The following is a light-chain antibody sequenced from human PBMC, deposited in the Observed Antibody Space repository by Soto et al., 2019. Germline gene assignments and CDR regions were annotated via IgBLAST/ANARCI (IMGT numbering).Light chain of an antibody. V-gene: IGLV1-47*01. CDR3: ATWDDSLSGPV. J-gene: IGLJ2*01. CDR1: SSNIGSNY. Sequence: QSVLTQPPSASGTPGQRVTISCSGSSSNIGSNYVYWYRQLPGTAPKLLIYRNDQRPSGVPVRFSGSKSGTSASLAISGPRSEDEADYYCATWDDSLSGPVFGGGTKLTVL. CDR2: RND.